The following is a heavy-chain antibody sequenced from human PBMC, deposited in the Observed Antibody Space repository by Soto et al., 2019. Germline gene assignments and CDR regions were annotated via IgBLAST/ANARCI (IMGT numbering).Heavy chain of an antibody. CDR3: ARYSGSDAFDI. CDR1: GFTFSDYY. J-gene: IGHJ3*02. CDR2: ISSSGSSI. Sequence: QVQLVESGGGLVKPGGSLRLSCAASGFTFSDYYMSWIRQAPGKGLEWVSYISSSGSSIYYADSVKGRFTISRDNAKNSLYVQMNRLRADDTALYYWARYSGSDAFDIWGQGTMVTVSS. D-gene: IGHD1-26*01. V-gene: IGHV3-11*01.